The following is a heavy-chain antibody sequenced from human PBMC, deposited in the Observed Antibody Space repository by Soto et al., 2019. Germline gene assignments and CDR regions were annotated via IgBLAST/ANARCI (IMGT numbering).Heavy chain of an antibody. CDR1: GVDFSSYS. Sequence: GSLIAPCASSGVDFSSYSMNLVLPTPGKGLEYVSSISGSGGSTYYADSVKGRFTISRDNSKNTLYLQMNSLRAEDTAVYYRVKDGNSNNWYSGAFHIWGQGTMVTV. CDR2: ISGSGGST. J-gene: IGHJ3*02. V-gene: IGHV3-23*01. CDR3: VKDGNSNNWYSGAFHI. D-gene: IGHD6-13*01.